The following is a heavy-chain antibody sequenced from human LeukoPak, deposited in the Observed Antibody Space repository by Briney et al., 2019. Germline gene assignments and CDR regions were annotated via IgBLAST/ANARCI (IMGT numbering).Heavy chain of an antibody. V-gene: IGHV4-34*01. CDR1: GGSVRDNY. D-gene: IGHD6-13*01. CDR3: AGHVSAAAGGR. CDR2: VHHSGST. J-gene: IGHJ4*02. Sequence: SETLSLTCAVYGGSVRDNYWSWIRQPPGKGLEWIGEVHHSGSTKYNPSLKSRVTISLDTSKNQFSLKLNSMTAADTAVYYCAGHVSAAAGGRWGQGTLVTVSS.